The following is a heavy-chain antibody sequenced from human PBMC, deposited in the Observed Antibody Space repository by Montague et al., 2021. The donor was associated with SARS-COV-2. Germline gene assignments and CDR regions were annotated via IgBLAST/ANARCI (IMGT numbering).Heavy chain of an antibody. Sequence: SLRLSCAASGFSFSSYHMNWVRQAPGKGLEWVSYINSSGSTIYYPDSVKGRFTISRDNAKNSPYLQMNSLRAEDTAVYYCARVFATVGAFDRNDYWGQGTLVIVSS. CDR3: ARVFATVGAFDRNDY. CDR2: INSSGSTI. J-gene: IGHJ4*02. CDR1: GFSFSSYH. D-gene: IGHD1-26*01. V-gene: IGHV3-48*03.